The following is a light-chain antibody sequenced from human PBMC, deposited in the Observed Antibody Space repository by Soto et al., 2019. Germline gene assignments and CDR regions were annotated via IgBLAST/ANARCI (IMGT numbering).Light chain of an antibody. Sequence: QSVLTQPPSASGTPGQRVTISCSGSRSNIGSNTVNWYQQLPGTAPKLLIYSNNQRPSGVPARFSGSKSATSASLAISGLQSEDEADYYWAAWEDSLNGYVFGTGTKVTVL. J-gene: IGLJ1*01. CDR1: RSNIGSNT. CDR3: AAWEDSLNGYV. V-gene: IGLV1-44*01. CDR2: SNN.